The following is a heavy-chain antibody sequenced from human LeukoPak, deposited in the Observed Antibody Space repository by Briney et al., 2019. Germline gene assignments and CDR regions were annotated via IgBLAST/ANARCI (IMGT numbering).Heavy chain of an antibody. CDR2: IRSKAYGGTT. J-gene: IGHJ4*02. D-gene: IGHD3-10*01. Sequence: GGSLRLSCTASGLTFGDCAMTWVRQAPGKELEWVGFIRSKAYGGTTEYAASVKGRFTISRDDSKSIAYLQMNSLKSEDTAVYYCTRSGSDGYGSGSYFLDYWGQGTLVTVSS. CDR1: GLTFGDCA. V-gene: IGHV3-49*04. CDR3: TRSGSDGYGSGSYFLDY.